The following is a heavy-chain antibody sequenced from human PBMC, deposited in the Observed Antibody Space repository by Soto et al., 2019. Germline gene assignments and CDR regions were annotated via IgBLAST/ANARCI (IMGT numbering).Heavy chain of an antibody. V-gene: IGHV4-61*03. Sequence: QVQLQEAGPGLVKPSETLALNCSVSGASVSSGDYYWRWIRQPPGKGLEWIGYIYFSGATSYDPSLKRRVSISIDTFKNHFSLKLQSVTAADTAVYYCVRVHADDSSGYYLDYWGQGLLVSVSS. J-gene: IGHJ4*02. CDR3: VRVHADDSSGYYLDY. D-gene: IGHD3-22*01. CDR1: GASVSSGDYY. CDR2: IYFSGAT.